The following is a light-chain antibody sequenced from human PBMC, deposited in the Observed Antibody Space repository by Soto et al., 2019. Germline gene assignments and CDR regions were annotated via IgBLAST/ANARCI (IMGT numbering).Light chain of an antibody. Sequence: HSALTQPASVSGSPGQSITIACTGTSSDIGGSNSVSWYQQHPGKAPKLMISEVSNRPSGVSLRFSGSKSGSTASLTISGLQADDEADYYCSSSTTGSTPFVFGTGTKVTVL. V-gene: IGLV2-14*01. CDR3: SSSTTGSTPFV. CDR2: EVS. J-gene: IGLJ1*01. CDR1: SSDIGGSNS.